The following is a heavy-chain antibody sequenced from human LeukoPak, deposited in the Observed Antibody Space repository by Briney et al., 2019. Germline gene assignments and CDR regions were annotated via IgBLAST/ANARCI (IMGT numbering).Heavy chain of an antibody. Sequence: SETLSLTCSVSAGSITSFYWSWSRQPPGKGLDWIGYIFYTGSTNYNPSLKSRVTISLDKSKNQFFLKLSSVTAADTAMYYCARRTSNGWPSENAFDIWGQGTMVTVSS. D-gene: IGHD6-19*01. V-gene: IGHV4-59*01. CDR2: IFYTGST. J-gene: IGHJ3*02. CDR1: AGSITSFY. CDR3: ARRTSNGWPSENAFDI.